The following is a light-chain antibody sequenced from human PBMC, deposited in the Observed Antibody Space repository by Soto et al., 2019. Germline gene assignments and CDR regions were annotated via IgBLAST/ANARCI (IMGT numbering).Light chain of an antibody. CDR2: DAS. CDR1: QGISSR. V-gene: IGKV1-5*01. Sequence: DIQMTQSPSSVSASVGDRVTITCRASQGISSRLAWYQQKPGKAPKLLIYDASNLESGVPSRFSGSGSGTEFTLTISSLQPDDFATYYCQQYNSYQWTFGQGTKVEIK. J-gene: IGKJ1*01. CDR3: QQYNSYQWT.